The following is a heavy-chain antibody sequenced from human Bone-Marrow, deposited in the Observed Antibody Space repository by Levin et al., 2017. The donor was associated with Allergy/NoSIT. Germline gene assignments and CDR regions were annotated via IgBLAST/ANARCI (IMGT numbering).Heavy chain of an antibody. CDR3: ARQSLTIWPTYYFYGMDV. CDR1: GYGFTTYW. Sequence: TPGGSLRLSCQTSGYGFTTYWIGWVRQMPGKGLEWMGLIFPSDSDTRYSPSFQGQVTMSVDKSTSTAYLQWSSLKASDTATYYCARQSLTIWPTYYFYGMDVWGQGTTVTVSS. V-gene: IGHV5-51*01. J-gene: IGHJ6*02. D-gene: IGHD3-3*01. CDR2: IFPSDSDT.